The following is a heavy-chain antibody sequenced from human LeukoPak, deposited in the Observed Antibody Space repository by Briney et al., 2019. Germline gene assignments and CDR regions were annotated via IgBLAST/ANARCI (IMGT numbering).Heavy chain of an antibody. CDR3: ARGRRRRGGYYDSSGYYPFDY. Sequence: SETLSLTCTVSGGSISSYYWSWIRQPAGKGLEWIGRIYTSASTNYNPSLKSRVTMSVDTSKNQFSLKLSSVTAADTAVYYCARGRRRRGGYYDSSGYYPFDYWGQGTLVTVSS. J-gene: IGHJ4*02. V-gene: IGHV4-4*07. D-gene: IGHD3-22*01. CDR2: IYTSAST. CDR1: GGSISSYY.